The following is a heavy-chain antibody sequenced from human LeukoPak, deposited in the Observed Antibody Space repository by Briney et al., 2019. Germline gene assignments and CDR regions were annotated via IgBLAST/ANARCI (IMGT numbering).Heavy chain of an antibody. CDR1: GFTFSSYA. CDR2: ISGSGGST. J-gene: IGHJ4*02. V-gene: IGHV3-23*01. Sequence: GGSLRLSCAASGFTFSSYAMSWVRQAPGKGQEWVSAISGSGGSTYYADSVKGRFTISRDNSKNTLYLQMNSLRAEDTAVYYCAKDRTASPKIVVVINSPSDYWGQGTLVTVSS. CDR3: AKDRTASPKIVVVINSPSDY. D-gene: IGHD3-22*01.